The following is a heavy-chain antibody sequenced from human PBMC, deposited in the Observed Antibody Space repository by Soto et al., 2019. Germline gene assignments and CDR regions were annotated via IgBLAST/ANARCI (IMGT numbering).Heavy chain of an antibody. D-gene: IGHD3-10*01. CDR3: ARYYYGSGSYTAYFDY. Sequence: PXXSLRLSFAASGFTFSSYWMRWVPQAPGKGLEWVANIKQDGSEKYYVDSVKGRFTISRDNAKNSLYLQMNSLRAEDTAVYYCARYYYGSGSYTAYFDYWGQGTLVTVSS. J-gene: IGHJ4*02. V-gene: IGHV3-7*04. CDR2: IKQDGSEK. CDR1: GFTFSSYW.